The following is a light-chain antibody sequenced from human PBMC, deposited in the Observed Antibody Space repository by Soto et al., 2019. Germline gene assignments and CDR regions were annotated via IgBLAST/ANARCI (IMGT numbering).Light chain of an antibody. CDR3: SSYAGSNKLL. Sequence: QSALTQPPSASGSPGQSVTISCTGTSSDVGGYNYVSWYQQHPGKAPKLMIYEVSKRPSGVPDRFSGSKSGNTASLTVSGVQDEDEADYYCSSYAGSNKLLFGGGTKVTVL. CDR1: SSDVGGYNY. CDR2: EVS. V-gene: IGLV2-8*01. J-gene: IGLJ2*01.